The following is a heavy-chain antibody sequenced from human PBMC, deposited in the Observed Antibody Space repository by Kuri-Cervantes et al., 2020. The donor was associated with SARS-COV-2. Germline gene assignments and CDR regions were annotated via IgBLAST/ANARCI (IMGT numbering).Heavy chain of an antibody. J-gene: IGHJ4*02. CDR3: ARHGPWSSGLYYFDY. D-gene: IGHD6-19*01. CDR1: GGSISSSSYY. V-gene: IGHV4-39*01. CDR2: IYYSGST. Sequence: GSLRLSCTVSGGSISSSSYYWGWIRQPPGKGLEWSGSIYYSGSTYYNPSLKSRVTISVDTSKNQFSLKLSSVTAADTAVYYCARHGPWSSGLYYFDYWGQGTLVTVSS.